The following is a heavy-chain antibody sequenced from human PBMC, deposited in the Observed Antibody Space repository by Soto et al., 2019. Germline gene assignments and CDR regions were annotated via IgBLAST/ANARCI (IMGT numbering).Heavy chain of an antibody. J-gene: IGHJ4*02. V-gene: IGHV4-59*08. Sequence: PSETLSLTCTVSGGSISSYYWSWIRQPPGKGLEWIGYIYYSRSTNYNPSLKSRVTISVDTSKNQFSLKLSSVTAADTAVYYCARHVGYCSSTSCASHFDYWGQGTLVTVSS. CDR3: ARHVGYCSSTSCASHFDY. D-gene: IGHD2-2*01. CDR1: GGSISSYY. CDR2: IYYSRST.